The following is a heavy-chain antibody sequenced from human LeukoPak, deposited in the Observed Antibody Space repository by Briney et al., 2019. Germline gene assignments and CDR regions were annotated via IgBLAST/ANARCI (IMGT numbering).Heavy chain of an antibody. CDR1: GFTLSSYA. D-gene: IGHD3-22*01. CDR3: AKDLDYYDSSAAGIQH. J-gene: IGHJ1*01. CDR2: ISKNGGNT. Sequence: GGSLRLSCAASGFTLSSYAMHWVRQAPGKGLEYVSAISKNGGNTYYANSVKGRFSISRDNSKNTLYLQMNSLRAEDTAVYYCAKDLDYYDSSAAGIQHWGQGTLVTVSS. V-gene: IGHV3-64*01.